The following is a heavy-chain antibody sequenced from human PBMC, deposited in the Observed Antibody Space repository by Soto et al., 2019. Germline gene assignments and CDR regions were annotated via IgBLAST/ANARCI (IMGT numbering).Heavy chain of an antibody. CDR2: VGTSGDT. CDR3: ARFCSGGSCYPSHYYYYMDV. J-gene: IGHJ6*03. CDR1: GFTFSNYA. D-gene: IGHD2-15*01. Sequence: GGSLRLSCAASGFTFSNYAMNWVRQAPGKGLEWVSVVGTSGDTYYADSVKGRFTISRDNSKNTLYLQMNSLRAEDTAVYYCARFCSGGSCYPSHYYYYMDVWGKGTTVTVSS. V-gene: IGHV3-23*01.